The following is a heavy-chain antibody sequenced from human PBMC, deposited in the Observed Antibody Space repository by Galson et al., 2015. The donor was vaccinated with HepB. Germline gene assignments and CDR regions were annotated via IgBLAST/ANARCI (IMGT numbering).Heavy chain of an antibody. D-gene: IGHD5-12*01. J-gene: IGHJ6*02. CDR2: ISYDGSYK. V-gene: IGHV3-30*18. Sequence: SLRLSCAASGSTFSNFGMHWVRQAPGKGLEWVAVISYDGSYKDYTDSVKDRFTISRDNSKNTLYLQMNGLRGEDTAVYICAKEKDIAGLSGMDVWGQGTTVIVSS. CDR1: GSTFSNFG. CDR3: AKEKDIAGLSGMDV.